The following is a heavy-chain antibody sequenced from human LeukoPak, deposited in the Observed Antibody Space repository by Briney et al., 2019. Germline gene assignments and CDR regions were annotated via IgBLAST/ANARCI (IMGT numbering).Heavy chain of an antibody. CDR1: GYTFTSYA. CDR3: ARDSARPVGATGPAFDY. D-gene: IGHD1-26*01. V-gene: IGHV1-3*01. CDR2: INAGNGNT. J-gene: IGHJ4*02. Sequence: GASVKVSCKASGYTFTSYAMHWVRQAPGQRLEWMGWINAGNGNTKYSQKFQGRVTITRDTSASTAYMELSSLRSDDTAVYYCARDSARPVGATGPAFDYWGQGTLVTVSS.